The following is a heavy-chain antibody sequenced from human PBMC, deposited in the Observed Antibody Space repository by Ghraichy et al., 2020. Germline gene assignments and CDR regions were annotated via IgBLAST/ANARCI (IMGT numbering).Heavy chain of an antibody. CDR1: GFTFYTYW. CDR2: IKEDGSEK. J-gene: IGHJ3*02. Sequence: GVLRLSCAASGFTFYTYWMSWVRQAPGKGLEWVANIKEDGSEKYYVDSVRGRFTISRDNARNSLYLQMNSLRVEDTAVYYCASEWGRAFDMWGQGTMVTVSS. D-gene: IGHD1-26*01. CDR3: ASEWGRAFDM. V-gene: IGHV3-7*01.